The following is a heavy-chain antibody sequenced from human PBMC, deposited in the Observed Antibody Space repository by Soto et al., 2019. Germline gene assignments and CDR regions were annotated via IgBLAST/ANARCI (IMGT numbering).Heavy chain of an antibody. V-gene: IGHV3-23*01. Sequence: GGSLRLSCAASGFTFSSYAMSWVRQAPGKGLEWVAAISASGGSTYYADSVKGRFTISRDNSKNTLYLQINSLRAEDTAVFYCAKGSSAVYCFDYWGQGTLVTVSS. CDR3: AKGSSAVYCFDY. J-gene: IGHJ4*02. CDR1: GFTFSSYA. D-gene: IGHD2-15*01. CDR2: ISASGGST.